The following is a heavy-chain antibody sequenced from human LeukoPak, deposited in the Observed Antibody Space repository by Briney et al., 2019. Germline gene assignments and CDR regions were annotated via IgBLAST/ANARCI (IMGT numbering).Heavy chain of an antibody. J-gene: IGHJ6*03. CDR2: MNPNSGNT. D-gene: IGHD2-2*02. CDR3: ARERGYCSSTSCYRGYYYYYYMDV. V-gene: IGHV1-8*01. Sequence: ASVKVSCKASGYTFTSYDINWVRQATGQGLEWMGWMNPNSGNTGYAQKFQGRVTMTRNTSISTAYMGLSSLRSEDTAVYYCARERGYCSSTSCYRGYYYYYYMDVWGKGTTVTVSS. CDR1: GYTFTSYD.